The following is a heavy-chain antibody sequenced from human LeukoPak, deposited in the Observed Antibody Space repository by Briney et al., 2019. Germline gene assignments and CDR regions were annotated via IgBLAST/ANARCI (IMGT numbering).Heavy chain of an antibody. V-gene: IGHV3-33*01. CDR1: GFTFSSYG. D-gene: IGHD3-3*01. Sequence: PGGSLRLSCAASGFTFSSYGMHWVRQAPVEGLEWVAVIWYDGSNKYYADSVKGRFTISRDNSKNTLYLQMNSLRAEDTAVYYCARDWSPDNLGGLYYYYGMDVWGQGTTVTVSS. CDR2: IWYDGSNK. J-gene: IGHJ6*02. CDR3: ARDWSPDNLGGLYYYYGMDV.